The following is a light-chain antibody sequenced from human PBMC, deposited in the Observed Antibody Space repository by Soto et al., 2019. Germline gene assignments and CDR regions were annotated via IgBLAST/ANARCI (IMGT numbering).Light chain of an antibody. V-gene: IGLV2-8*01. Sequence: QSALTQPPSASGSPGQSVTISCTGTSSDVGGYNYVSWCQQHPGKAPKFMIYEVSKRPSGVPDRFSGSKSGNTASLTVAGLQADDEAHYYCSSYAGSSNFWIFGGGTKLTVL. CDR1: SSDVGGYNY. J-gene: IGLJ2*01. CDR2: EVS. CDR3: SSYAGSSNFWI.